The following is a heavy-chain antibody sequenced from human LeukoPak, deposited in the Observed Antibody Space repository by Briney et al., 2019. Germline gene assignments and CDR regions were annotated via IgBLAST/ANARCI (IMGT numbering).Heavy chain of an antibody. D-gene: IGHD6-6*01. Sequence: SETLSLTCTVSGGSVSSGTYYWSWIRQPPGKGLEWIGYIYYSGSTNYNPSLKSRVTISVDTSKNQFSLKLSSVTAADTAVYYCARHASSSRAYYFDYWGQGTLVTVSS. J-gene: IGHJ4*02. CDR2: IYYSGST. V-gene: IGHV4-61*01. CDR3: ARHASSSRAYYFDY. CDR1: GGSVSSGTYY.